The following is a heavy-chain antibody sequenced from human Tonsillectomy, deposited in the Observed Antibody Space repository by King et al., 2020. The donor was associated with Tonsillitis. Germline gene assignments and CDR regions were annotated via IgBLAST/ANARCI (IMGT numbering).Heavy chain of an antibody. CDR2: ISSSGSAI. CDR3: ARYYGSGTYLDY. D-gene: IGHD3-10*01. CDR1: GFTFSSYE. Sequence: VQLVESGGGLVQPGGSLILSCAASGFTFSSYEMNWVRQAPGKGLEWVSYISSSGSAIFYADSVKGRFTISRDNAKNSLYLQMNSLRAEDTALYYCARYYGSGTYLDYWGQGTLVTVSS. J-gene: IGHJ4*02. V-gene: IGHV3-48*03.